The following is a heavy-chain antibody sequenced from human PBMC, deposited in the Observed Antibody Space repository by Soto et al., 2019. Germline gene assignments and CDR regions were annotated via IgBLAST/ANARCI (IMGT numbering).Heavy chain of an antibody. CDR2: ISVRGGST. J-gene: IGHJ4*02. V-gene: IGHV3-23*01. D-gene: IGHD3-10*01. CDR1: GFSFSNYA. CDR3: AKESANHFTYYFDY. Sequence: PGGSLRLSCVASGFSFSNYAMNWVRQAPGKGLGWVSGISVRGGSTYYADSVTGRFTISRDNSNNTLYLQMHSLRAGDSAIYYCAKESANHFTYYFDYWGQGTLVTVSS.